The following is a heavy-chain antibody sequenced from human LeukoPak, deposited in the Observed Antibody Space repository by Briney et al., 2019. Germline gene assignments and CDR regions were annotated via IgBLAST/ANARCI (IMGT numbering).Heavy chain of an antibody. CDR1: GYTFTSYY. Sequence: ASVKVSCKASGYTFTSYYMHWVRQAPGQGPEWMGIINPSGGSTSYAQKFQGRVTMTRGTSTSTVYMELSSLRSEDTAVYYCARGGSFGAYFDYWGQGTLVTVSS. V-gene: IGHV1-46*01. D-gene: IGHD3-16*01. J-gene: IGHJ4*02. CDR3: ARGGSFGAYFDY. CDR2: INPSGGST.